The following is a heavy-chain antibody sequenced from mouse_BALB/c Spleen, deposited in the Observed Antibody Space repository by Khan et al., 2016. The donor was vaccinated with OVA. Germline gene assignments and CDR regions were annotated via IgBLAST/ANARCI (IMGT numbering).Heavy chain of an antibody. V-gene: IGHV1-69*02. CDR3: TRGDVDGSSFAY. CDR2: IYPSDSYT. D-gene: IGHD2-3*01. Sequence: QVQLQQPGAELVRPGASVKLSCKASGYTFTNYWINWVKQRPGQGLEWIGNIYPSDSYTNYNQKFKDMATLTVDKSSSTAYMQLSSPASEASAVYDCTRGDVDGSSFAYWGQGTLVTVSA. J-gene: IGHJ3*01. CDR1: GYTFTNYW.